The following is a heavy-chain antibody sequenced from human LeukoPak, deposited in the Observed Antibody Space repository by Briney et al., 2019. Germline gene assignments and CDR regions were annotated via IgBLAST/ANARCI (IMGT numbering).Heavy chain of an antibody. CDR1: GGSISSGSYY. V-gene: IGHV4-61*02. D-gene: IGHD3-16*01. Sequence: PSETLSLTCTVSGGSISSGSYYWSWIRQPAGKGLEWIGRIYTSGSTNYNPSLKSRVTISVDTSKNQFSLKVSSVTARVTAVYYWGRTGGGGGVDYWGQGTLVTVSS. J-gene: IGHJ4*02. CDR3: GRTGGGGGVDY. CDR2: IYTSGST.